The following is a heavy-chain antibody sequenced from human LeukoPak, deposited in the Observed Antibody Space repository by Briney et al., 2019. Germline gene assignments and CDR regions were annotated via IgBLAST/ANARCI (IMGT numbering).Heavy chain of an antibody. CDR1: GGSISSFH. Sequence: PSETLSLTCTVSGGSISSFHWTWIPQPPGRGLEWIGFNHNTGSTNYNPSLNSRVTILVHTSQNQFYLQLRAVPAADTAVHHCARHVHCSGGSCYRYGMDVWGQGTTVTVSS. V-gene: IGHV4-59*08. CDR2: NHNTGST. CDR3: ARHVHCSGGSCYRYGMDV. D-gene: IGHD2-15*01. J-gene: IGHJ6*02.